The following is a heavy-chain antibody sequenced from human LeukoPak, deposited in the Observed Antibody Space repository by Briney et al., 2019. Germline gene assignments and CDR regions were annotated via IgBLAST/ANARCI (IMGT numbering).Heavy chain of an antibody. CDR1: GFTFGGYG. CDR3: TRYNNDHFDY. CDR2: IACDGSRA. V-gene: IGHV3-33*01. D-gene: IGHD1-14*01. J-gene: IGHJ4*02. Sequence: GRSLRLSCAGSGFTFGGYGMHWSRQTPGKGLEWVAVIACDGSRAFYADSVKGRFTISRDNSKNTMSVQMDDLRAEDTAVYYCTRYNNDHFDYWGQGTLVTVSS.